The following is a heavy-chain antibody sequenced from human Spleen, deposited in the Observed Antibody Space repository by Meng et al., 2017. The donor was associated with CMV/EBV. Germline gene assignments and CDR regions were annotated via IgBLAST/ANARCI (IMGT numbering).Heavy chain of an antibody. D-gene: IGHD6-13*01. CDR3: ARRYSSSWSRMDV. Sequence: GGSLRLSCAASGFTFSSYGMHWVRQAPGKGLEWVAFIRYDGSNKYYADSVKGRFTISRDNSKNTLYLQMNSLRAEDMAVYYCARRYSSSWSRMDVWGQGTTVTVSS. CDR2: IRYDGSNK. CDR1: GFTFSSYG. J-gene: IGHJ6*02. V-gene: IGHV3-30*02.